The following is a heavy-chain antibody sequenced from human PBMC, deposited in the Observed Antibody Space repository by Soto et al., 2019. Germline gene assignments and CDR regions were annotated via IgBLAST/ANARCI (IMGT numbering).Heavy chain of an antibody. CDR2: ISAYNGNT. CDR1: GYTFTSYG. Sequence: ASVKVSCKASGYTFTSYGISWVRQAPGQGLEWMGWISAYNGNTNYAQKLQGRVTMTTDTSTSTAYMELRSLRSDDTAVYYCARDIGGNWYYDISTGGMGYYYGMDVWGQGTTVTVPS. V-gene: IGHV1-18*01. CDR3: ARDIGGNWYYDISTGGMGYYYGMDV. J-gene: IGHJ6*02. D-gene: IGHD3-9*01.